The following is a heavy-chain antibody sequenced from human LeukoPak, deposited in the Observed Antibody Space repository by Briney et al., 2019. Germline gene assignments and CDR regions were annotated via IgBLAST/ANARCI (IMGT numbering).Heavy chain of an antibody. J-gene: IGHJ4*02. Sequence: GGSLRLSCAASGFTFSSYSMNWVRQAPGKGLEWVSSISSSSSYIYYADSVKGRFTISRDNAKNTLYLQMNSLRAEDTAVYYCAKGVGDCSSTSCYTRVFDYWGQGTLVTVSS. V-gene: IGHV3-21*04. CDR2: ISSSSSYI. CDR3: AKGVGDCSSTSCYTRVFDY. D-gene: IGHD2-2*02. CDR1: GFTFSSYS.